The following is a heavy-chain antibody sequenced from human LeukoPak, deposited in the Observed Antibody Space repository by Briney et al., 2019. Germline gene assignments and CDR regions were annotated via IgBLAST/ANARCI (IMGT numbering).Heavy chain of an antibody. V-gene: IGHV3-11*01. Sequence: GGSLRLSCAVSGFTFSDYYMSWIRQAPGKGLEWVSYISSSGSTIYYADSVKGRFTISRDNSKNTLYLQMNSLRAEDTAVYYCAKSRQGSSGGNFDYWGQGTLVTVSS. CDR1: GFTFSDYY. D-gene: IGHD6-19*01. CDR3: AKSRQGSSGGNFDY. CDR2: ISSSGSTI. J-gene: IGHJ4*02.